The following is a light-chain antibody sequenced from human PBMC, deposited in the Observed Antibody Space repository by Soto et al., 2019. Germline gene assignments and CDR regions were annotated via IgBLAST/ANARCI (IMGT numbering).Light chain of an antibody. Sequence: EIVLTQSPGTLSLSPGERATLSCTTSQSVSSDYLAWYQQTPGQAPRLLIHGASSRATGIPDRFSGSGSGTDFTLTISRLEPEDFAVYYCQQYGNSPLTFGGGTKVEIK. CDR1: QSVSSDY. CDR3: QQYGNSPLT. V-gene: IGKV3-20*01. CDR2: GAS. J-gene: IGKJ4*01.